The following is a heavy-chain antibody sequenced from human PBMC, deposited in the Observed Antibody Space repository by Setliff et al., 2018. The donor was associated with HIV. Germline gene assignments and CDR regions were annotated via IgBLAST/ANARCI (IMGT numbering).Heavy chain of an antibody. CDR1: GYTLIELS. CDR2: INANSGSP. D-gene: IGHD4-17*01. V-gene: IGHV7-4-1*02. J-gene: IGHJ5*02. Sequence: ASVKVSCKVSGYTLIELSRHWVRQAPGKGLEWMGWINANSGSPTYAQAFTGRFFFSVDTAVATAYLQINNLKTEDTAVYFCARGLYGDYGGDLNWLDPWGHGTRVTVSS. CDR3: ARGLYGDYGGDLNWLDP.